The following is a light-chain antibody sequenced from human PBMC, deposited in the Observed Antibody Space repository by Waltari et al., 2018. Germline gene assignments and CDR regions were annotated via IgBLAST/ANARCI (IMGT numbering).Light chain of an antibody. V-gene: IGKV3-15*01. Sequence: EIVMTQSPATLSVSPGERATLSCRASQSVNSNLAWYQQRPGQAPRLLIYCASTTATGIPARFTGSGSGTEFTLTISSLQSEDFAVYYCQQYNNWPLTFGGGTEVEIK. J-gene: IGKJ4*01. CDR1: QSVNSN. CDR3: QQYNNWPLT. CDR2: CAS.